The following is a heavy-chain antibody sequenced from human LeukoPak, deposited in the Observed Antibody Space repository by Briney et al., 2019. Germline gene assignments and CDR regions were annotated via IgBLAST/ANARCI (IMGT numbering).Heavy chain of an antibody. CDR2: IIPIFGTA. J-gene: IGHJ4*02. CDR3: ARGGHSSSWGFGY. V-gene: IGHV1-69*13. D-gene: IGHD6-13*01. Sequence: GASVKVSFKASGGTFSSYAISWVRQAPGQGLEWMGGIIPIFGTANYAQKFQGRVTITADESTSTAYMELSSLRSEDTAVYYCARGGHSSSWGFGYWGQGTLVTVSS. CDR1: GGTFSSYA.